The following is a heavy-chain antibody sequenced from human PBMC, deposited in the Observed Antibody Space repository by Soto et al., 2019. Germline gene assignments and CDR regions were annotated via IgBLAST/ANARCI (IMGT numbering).Heavy chain of an antibody. J-gene: IGHJ6*02. CDR3: ARDPYHVLMVNAPNLYGMDV. CDR1: GGSISSGDYY. Sequence: SETLSLTCSVSGGSISSGDYYWNWIRQPPGKGLEWIGHIYYSGSAYYNSSLKSRVTISLDTSKNQFSLKLSSVTAADTAVYYCARDPYHVLMVNAPNLYGMDVWGQGTTVTVSS. D-gene: IGHD2-8*01. V-gene: IGHV4-30-4*01. CDR2: IYYSGSA.